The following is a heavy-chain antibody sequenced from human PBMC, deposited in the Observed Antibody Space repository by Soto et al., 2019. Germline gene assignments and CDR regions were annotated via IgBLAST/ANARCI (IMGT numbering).Heavy chain of an antibody. D-gene: IGHD6-13*01. V-gene: IGHV1-2*02. J-gene: IGHJ4*02. CDR3: ARDPALRYSSSWSFDY. CDR2: INPNSGGT. CDR1: GYTFTGYY. Sequence: ASVKVSCKASGYTFTGYYMHWVRQAPGQGLEWMGWINPNSGGTNYAQKFQGRVTMTRDTSISTAYMELSRLRSDDTAVYYCARDPALRYSSSWSFDYWGQGTRVTVSS.